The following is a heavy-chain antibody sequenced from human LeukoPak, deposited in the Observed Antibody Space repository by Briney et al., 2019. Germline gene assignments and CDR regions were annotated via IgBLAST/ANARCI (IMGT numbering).Heavy chain of an antibody. CDR3: ARVFTNYEFDY. V-gene: IGHV1-69*13. J-gene: IGHJ4*02. Sequence: GASVKVSCKASGYTFTAFYIHWVRQAPGQGLEWMGGIIPIFGTANYAQKFQGRVTITADESTSTAYMELSSLRSEDTAVYYCARVFTNYEFDYWGQGTLVTVSS. CDR2: IIPIFGTA. CDR1: GYTFTAFY. D-gene: IGHD1-7*01.